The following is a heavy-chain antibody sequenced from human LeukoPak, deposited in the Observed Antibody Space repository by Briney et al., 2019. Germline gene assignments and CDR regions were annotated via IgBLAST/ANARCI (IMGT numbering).Heavy chain of an antibody. CDR2: IKQDGSEK. CDR1: GFTFSSYW. J-gene: IGHJ6*02. D-gene: IGHD1-20*01. Sequence: GGSLRLSCAASGFTFSSYWMSWVRQAPGKGLEWVANIKQDGSEKYYVDSVKGRFTISRDNAKNSLYLQMNSLRAEDTAVYYCARALRYNWNDVHGMDVWGQGTTVTVSS. V-gene: IGHV3-7*01. CDR3: ARALRYNWNDVHGMDV.